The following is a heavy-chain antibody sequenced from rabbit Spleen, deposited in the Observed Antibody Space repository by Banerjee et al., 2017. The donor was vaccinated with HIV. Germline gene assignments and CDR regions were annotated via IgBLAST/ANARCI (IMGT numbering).Heavy chain of an antibody. CDR3: ARDGAGGSYFAL. Sequence: QSLEESGGGLVQPEGSLTLTCTVSGFSFSNGYYMCWVRQAPGKGLEWIGCIGVGGGSTYYANWAKGRFTISKTSSTTVTLQMTSLTAADTATYFCARDGAGGSYFALWGQDTLVTVS. D-gene: IGHD8-1*01. V-gene: IGHV1S40*01. CDR2: IGVGGGST. J-gene: IGHJ3*01. CDR1: GFSFSNGYY.